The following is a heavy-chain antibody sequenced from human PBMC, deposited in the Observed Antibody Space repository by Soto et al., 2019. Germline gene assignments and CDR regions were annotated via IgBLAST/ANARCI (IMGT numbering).Heavy chain of an antibody. CDR2: IYHTGST. CDR3: ARGLVEWSNDL. V-gene: IGHV4-30-2*01. CDR1: GDSISSGGYS. D-gene: IGHD3-3*01. Sequence: PSETLSLTCTVSGDSISSGGYSWSWIRQPPQKGLEWIGYIYHTGSTSYSPSLKSRVTISVDKSKNQFSLILNSVTAADTAMYFAARGLVEWSNDLWGQGTLVTVSS. J-gene: IGHJ5*02.